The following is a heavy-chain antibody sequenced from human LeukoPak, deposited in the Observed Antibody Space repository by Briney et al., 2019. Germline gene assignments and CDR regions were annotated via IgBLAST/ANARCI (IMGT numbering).Heavy chain of an antibody. CDR3: ARGVYDTSGYFLDY. V-gene: IGHV4-34*01. J-gene: IGHJ4*02. CDR2: INHSGST. Sequence: SSETLSLTCAVYGGSFSGYYWSWIRQPPGKGLEWIGEINHSGSTNYNPSLKSRVTISVDTSKNQFSLKLNSLTAADTAVYFCARGVYDTSGYFLDYWGQGTLVTVSS. D-gene: IGHD3-22*01. CDR1: GGSFSGYY.